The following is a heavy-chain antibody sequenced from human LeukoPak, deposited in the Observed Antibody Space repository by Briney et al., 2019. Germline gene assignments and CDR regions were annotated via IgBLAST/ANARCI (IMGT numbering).Heavy chain of an antibody. CDR2: IYSSGSA. Sequence: PGGSLRLSCAASGFTVSSNFMSWVRQAPGKGLEWVPVIYSSGSAFYADSVKGRFTIFRDSSKNTVHLQMDDLRADDTAVYYCARGDRVGVTTGHFDYWGQGTLVTVSS. D-gene: IGHD1-26*01. V-gene: IGHV3-53*01. J-gene: IGHJ4*02. CDR3: ARGDRVGVTTGHFDY. CDR1: GFTVSSNF.